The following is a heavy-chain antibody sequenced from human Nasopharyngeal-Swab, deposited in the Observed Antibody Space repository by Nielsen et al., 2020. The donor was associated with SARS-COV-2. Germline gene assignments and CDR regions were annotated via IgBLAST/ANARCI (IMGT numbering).Heavy chain of an antibody. D-gene: IGHD3-22*01. CDR1: GFTFSSYA. CDR3: AKAIAYYYDSSGYYYFDS. CDR2: ISGSGGST. Sequence: LKISCAASGFTFSSYAMSWVRQAPGKGLEWVSAISGSGGSTYYADSVKGRFTISRDNSKNTLYLQMNSLRAEDTAVYYCAKAIAYYYDSSGYYYFDSWGQGTLVTVSS. V-gene: IGHV3-23*01. J-gene: IGHJ4*02.